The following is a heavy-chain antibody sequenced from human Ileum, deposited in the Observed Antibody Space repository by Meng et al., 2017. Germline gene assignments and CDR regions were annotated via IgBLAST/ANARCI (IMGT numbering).Heavy chain of an antibody. CDR3: TKQSGDFGWITAFDK. J-gene: IGHJ4*02. Sequence: EVVVGAVGGDLVQLGGALGLSCAVSGITFCNYAMIWVRQAPGKGLEYVSAISASGAITYYAESLRGRFTISRDNSKSTVFLQMTGLRAEDTALYYCTKQSGDFGWITAFDKWGQGTLVTVSS. CDR1: GITFCNYA. D-gene: IGHD2-21*02. V-gene: IGHV3-23*04. CDR2: ISASGAIT.